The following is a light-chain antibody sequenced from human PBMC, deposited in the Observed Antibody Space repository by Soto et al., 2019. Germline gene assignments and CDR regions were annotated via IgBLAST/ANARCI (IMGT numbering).Light chain of an antibody. CDR1: SSDVGGYNY. Sequence: QSALPQPASVSGSPGQAITISCTGTSSDVGGYNYVSWYQQHPGKDPKLMIYDVSNRPSGVSNRFSGSKSGNTASLTVSGLQAEDEADYYCRSYSSSSTLVFGGGTKLTVL. CDR2: DVS. J-gene: IGLJ2*01. V-gene: IGLV2-14*01. CDR3: RSYSSSSTLV.